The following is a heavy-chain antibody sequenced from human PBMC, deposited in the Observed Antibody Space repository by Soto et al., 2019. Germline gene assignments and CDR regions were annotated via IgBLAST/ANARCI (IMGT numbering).Heavy chain of an antibody. CDR2: TYYRSKWYN. CDR1: GDSVSSNTVA. V-gene: IGHV6-1*01. D-gene: IGHD5-18*01. CDR3: ARGYNYAFGY. J-gene: IGHJ4*02. Sequence: SQTLSLTCALSGDSVSSNTVAWNWIRQSPSRGLEWLGRTYYRSKWYNDYAVSVKSRITINPDTSKNQFSLHLNSVTPEDTAVYYCARGYNYAFGYWGQGTLVTVSS.